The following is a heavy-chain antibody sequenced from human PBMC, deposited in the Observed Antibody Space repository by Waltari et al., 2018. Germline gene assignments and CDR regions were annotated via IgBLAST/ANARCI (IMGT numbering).Heavy chain of an antibody. D-gene: IGHD3-22*01. V-gene: IGHV4-4*02. CDR3: ARGGYYDSSGYYYANAFDI. Sequence: QVQLQESGPGLVKPSGTLSLTCAVSGGSIRSSNWLSWVRQPPGKGLEWIGEIYHSGSTNYNPSLKSRVTISVDKSKNQFSLKLSSVTAADTAMYYCARGGYYDSSGYYYANAFDIWGQGTMVTVSS. J-gene: IGHJ3*02. CDR2: IYHSGST. CDR1: GGSIRSSNW.